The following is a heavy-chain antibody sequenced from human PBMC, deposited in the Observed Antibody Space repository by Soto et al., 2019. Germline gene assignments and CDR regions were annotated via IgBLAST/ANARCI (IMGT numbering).Heavy chain of an antibody. V-gene: IGHV6-1*01. CDR1: GDSVSSNSTA. CDR2: TYYRSKWYN. Sequence: QTLSLTCAISGDSVSSNSTAWNWIRQSPSRGLEWLGRTYYRSKWYNDYAVSVKSRITINPDTSKNQFSLQLNSVTPEDTAVYYCARVLLTGVREDLDYWGQGTLVTVSS. CDR3: ARVLLTGVREDLDY. D-gene: IGHD7-27*01. J-gene: IGHJ4*02.